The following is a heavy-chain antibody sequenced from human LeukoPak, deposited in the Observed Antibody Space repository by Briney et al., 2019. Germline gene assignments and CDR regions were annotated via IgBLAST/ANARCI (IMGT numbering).Heavy chain of an antibody. Sequence: QSGGSLRLSCAASGFTFSSYSMNWVRQAPGKGLEWVAVISYDGSNKYYADSVKGRFTISRDNSKNTLYLQMNSLRAEDTAVYYCARVFLYSNYANFDYWGQGTLVTVSS. D-gene: IGHD4-11*01. V-gene: IGHV3-30*03. CDR1: GFTFSSYS. J-gene: IGHJ4*02. CDR2: ISYDGSNK. CDR3: ARVFLYSNYANFDY.